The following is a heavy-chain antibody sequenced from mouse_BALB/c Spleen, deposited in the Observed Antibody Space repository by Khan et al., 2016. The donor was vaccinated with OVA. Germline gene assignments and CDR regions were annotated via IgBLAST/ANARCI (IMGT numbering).Heavy chain of an antibody. Sequence: QIQLVQSGPELKKPGETVKISCKASGYTLTNYGMNWVKQAPGKGLKWMGWINTYTGEATYADDFKGRFAFSLETSASTAYLQINNLKNEDTATCCCTRSSGSYWFAYWGRRTLGTGSA. J-gene: IGHJ3*01. CDR1: GYTLTNYG. CDR3: TRSSGSYWFAY. V-gene: IGHV9-3-1*01. D-gene: IGHD1-1*02. CDR2: INTYTGEA.